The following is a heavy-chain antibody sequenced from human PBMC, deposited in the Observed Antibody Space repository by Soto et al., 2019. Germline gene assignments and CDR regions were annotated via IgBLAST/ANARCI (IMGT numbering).Heavy chain of an antibody. CDR3: ARSIALSGLDY. CDR2: ISYDETKR. D-gene: IGHD6-19*01. V-gene: IGHV3-30-3*01. J-gene: IGHJ4*02. CDR1: GFTFSSYS. Sequence: QVQLVESGGGVVQPGKSLRLSCAASGFTFSSYSMNWVRQAPGRGLEWVAVISYDETKRYYGDSAKGRFSISKDTAKNTLYVQMNSLRAEDTAVYYCARSIALSGLDYWGQGTRVTVSS.